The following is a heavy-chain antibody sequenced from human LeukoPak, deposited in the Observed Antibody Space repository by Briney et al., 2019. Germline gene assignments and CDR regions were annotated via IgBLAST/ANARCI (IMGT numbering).Heavy chain of an antibody. J-gene: IGHJ5*02. CDR1: GGSISSGGYS. V-gene: IGHV4-61*08. D-gene: IGHD6-19*01. CDR3: ARHVAGYSSGWSAGKTVFDP. Sequence: SETLSLTCAVSGGSISSGGYSWSWIRQPPGKGLEWIGYIYYSGSTNYNPSLRSRVTISVDTSKNQFSLKLSSVTAAGTAVYYCARHVAGYSSGWSAGKTVFDPWGQGTLVTVSS. CDR2: IYYSGST.